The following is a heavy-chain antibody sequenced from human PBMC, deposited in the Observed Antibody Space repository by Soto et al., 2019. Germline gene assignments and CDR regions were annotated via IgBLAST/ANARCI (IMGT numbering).Heavy chain of an antibody. J-gene: IGHJ4*02. V-gene: IGHV2-5*01. Sequence: SGPTLVNPTQTLTLTCTFSGFSLTTGGVSVGWIRQSPGKALEWLASINWNDDKRYSPSLKSRVTITKDNSKQQVFLTMTNVDPVDTATYFCSQRVGSRGSIDCWGQATPVTVSS. CDR1: GFSLTTGGVS. CDR3: SQRVGSRGSIDC. D-gene: IGHD6-25*01. CDR2: INWNDDK.